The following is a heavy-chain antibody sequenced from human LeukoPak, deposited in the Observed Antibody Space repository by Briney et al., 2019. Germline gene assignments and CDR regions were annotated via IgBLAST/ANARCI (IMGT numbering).Heavy chain of an antibody. CDR3: ARSDVVVVTATTHFDY. CDR1: GYTFTPYY. D-gene: IGHD2-15*01. V-gene: IGHV1-2*02. Sequence: GASVKVSCKASGYTFTPYYIHWLRQAPGQGLDWMGWINPNSGCTNYAQNFQGRVTMTSDTSTYTTHMELRRLRSDDTAVYYCARSDVVVVTATTHFDYWGQGTLVTVSS. CDR2: INPNSGCT. J-gene: IGHJ4*02.